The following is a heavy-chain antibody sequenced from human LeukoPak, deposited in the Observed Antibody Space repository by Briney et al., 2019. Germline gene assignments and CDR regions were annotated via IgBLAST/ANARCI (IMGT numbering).Heavy chain of an antibody. Sequence: SETLSLTCSISGGSISSSYWNWIRRPAGKGLEWIGRISTSGTTNYSPSLKGRLTMSLDTSKKQFSLNLRSVTAADTAMYYCARDMGGGWFDPWGQGALVTVSS. CDR2: ISTSGTT. V-gene: IGHV4-4*07. CDR3: ARDMGGGWFDP. J-gene: IGHJ5*02. D-gene: IGHD1-26*01. CDR1: GGSISSSY.